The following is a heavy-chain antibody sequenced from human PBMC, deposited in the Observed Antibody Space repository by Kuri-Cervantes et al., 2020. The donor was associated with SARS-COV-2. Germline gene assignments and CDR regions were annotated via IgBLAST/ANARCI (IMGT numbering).Heavy chain of an antibody. J-gene: IGHJ5*02. D-gene: IGHD2-15*01. CDR1: GFTFSSYA. Sequence: GESLKISCAASGFTFSSYAMSWVRQAPGKGLEWVSAISGSGGSTYYADPVKGRFTISRDNSKNTLYLQMNSLSAEDTAVYYCAKAALGYCSGGSCYNNWFDPWGQGTLVTVSS. V-gene: IGHV3-23*01. CDR2: ISGSGGST. CDR3: AKAALGYCSGGSCYNNWFDP.